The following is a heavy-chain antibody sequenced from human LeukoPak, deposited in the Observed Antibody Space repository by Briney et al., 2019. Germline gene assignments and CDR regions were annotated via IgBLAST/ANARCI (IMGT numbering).Heavy chain of an antibody. CDR1: GGSISSSSYY. D-gene: IGHD2-2*01. V-gene: IGHV4-39*01. CDR3: ARHSAKGKDIVVVPAALDY. J-gene: IGHJ4*02. Sequence: SETLSLTCTVSGGSISSSSYYWGWIRQPPGKGLEWIGSIYYSGSTYYNPSLKSRVTISVDTSKNQFSPKLSSVTAADTAVYYCARHSAKGKDIVVVPAALDYWGQGTLVTVSS. CDR2: IYYSGST.